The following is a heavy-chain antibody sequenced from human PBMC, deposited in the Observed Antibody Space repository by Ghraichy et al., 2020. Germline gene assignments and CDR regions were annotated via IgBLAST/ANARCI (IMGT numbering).Heavy chain of an antibody. D-gene: IGHD4-17*01. Sequence: GGSLRLSCAASGFTFSSYEMNWVRQAPGKGLEWVSYISSSGSTIYYADSVKGRFTISRDNAKNSLYLQMNSLRAEDTAVYYCARGSYGDYGGSFDYWGQGTLVTVSS. J-gene: IGHJ4*02. CDR3: ARGSYGDYGGSFDY. V-gene: IGHV3-48*03. CDR2: ISSSGSTI. CDR1: GFTFSSYE.